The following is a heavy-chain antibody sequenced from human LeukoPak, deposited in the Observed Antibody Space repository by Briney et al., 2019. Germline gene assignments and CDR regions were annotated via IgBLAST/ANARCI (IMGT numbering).Heavy chain of an antibody. CDR2: IDGGGSST. CDR3: AKLPGRNYVWGSYRYANWFDP. D-gene: IGHD3-16*02. J-gene: IGHJ5*02. V-gene: IGHV3-23*01. Sequence: GGSLRLSCAASGFTFSSYSMNWVRQAPGKGLEWVSGIDGGGSSTHYADSVKGRFTISRDNSKNTLYLQMNSLRAEDTAVYYCAKLPGRNYVWGSYRYANWFDPWGQGTLVTVSS. CDR1: GFTFSSYS.